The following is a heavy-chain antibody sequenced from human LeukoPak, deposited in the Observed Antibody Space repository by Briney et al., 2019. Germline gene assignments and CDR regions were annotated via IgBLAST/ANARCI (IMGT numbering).Heavy chain of an antibody. J-gene: IGHJ6*03. CDR3: ARVASDITVGATGYYYYYYMDV. Sequence: SETLSLTCTVSGYSISSGYFWGWIRQPPGKGLEWIAIIHSGESPYYSPSLESRVTMAIDTSKNQFSLKLSSVTAADTAVYYCARVASDITVGATGYYYYYYMDVWGKGTTVTISS. D-gene: IGHD1-26*01. CDR2: IHSGESP. V-gene: IGHV4-38-2*02. CDR1: GYSISSGYF.